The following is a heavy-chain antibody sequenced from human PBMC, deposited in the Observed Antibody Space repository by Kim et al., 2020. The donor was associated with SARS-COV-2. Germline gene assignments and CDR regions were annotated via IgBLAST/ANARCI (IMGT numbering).Heavy chain of an antibody. CDR3: ARAYGSGTYAIDN. D-gene: IGHD3-10*01. V-gene: IGHV3-21*01. Sequence: GGSLRLSCAASGFTFSSYNMNWVRQAPGKGLEWVSSITTSSTYIYYADSVKGRFTISRDNAKNSLYLQMNSLRAEDTAVYYCARAYGSGTYAIDNWGQGTLVTVSS. J-gene: IGHJ4*02. CDR2: ITTSSTYI. CDR1: GFTFSSYN.